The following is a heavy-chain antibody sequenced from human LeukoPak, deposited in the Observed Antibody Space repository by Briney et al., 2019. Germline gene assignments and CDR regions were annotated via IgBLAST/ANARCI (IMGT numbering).Heavy chain of an antibody. J-gene: IGHJ6*02. CDR1: GYTFTGYY. CDR3: ARVGTDYCSGGSCYGYDYYYGMDV. Sequence: ASVKVSCKASGYTFTGYYVHWVRQAPGQGLEWMGWINPNSGGTNYAQKFQGRVTMTRDTSISTAYMELSRLRSDDTAVYYCARVGTDYCSGGSCYGYDYYYGMDVWGQGTTVTVSS. D-gene: IGHD2-15*01. V-gene: IGHV1-2*02. CDR2: INPNSGGT.